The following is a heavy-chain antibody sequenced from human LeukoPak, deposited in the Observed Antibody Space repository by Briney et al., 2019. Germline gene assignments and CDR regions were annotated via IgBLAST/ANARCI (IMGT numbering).Heavy chain of an antibody. CDR3: ARGFGGQEVYDY. D-gene: IGHD2-15*01. V-gene: IGHV4-61*02. CDR1: GGSIVSHSYY. CDR2: IYTSGGT. J-gene: IGHJ4*02. Sequence: SETLSLTCTVSGGSIVSHSYYWSWIRQPAGKGLEWIGRIYTSGGTNYNPSLKSRVTISVDTSKNQFSLNVSSVTAADTADYYCARGFGGQEVYDYWGQGTLVTVS.